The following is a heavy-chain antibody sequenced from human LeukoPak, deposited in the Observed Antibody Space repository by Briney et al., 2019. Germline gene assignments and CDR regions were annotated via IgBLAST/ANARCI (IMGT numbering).Heavy chain of an antibody. D-gene: IGHD6-19*01. V-gene: IGHV4-59*01. Sequence: SETLSLTCTVSGGSISSYYWSWIRQPPGKGLEWIGYIYYSSSTNYNPSLKSRVTISVDTSKNQFSLKLSSVTAADTAVDYCARRSSGWGLFDCWGQGTMVSDSS. CDR2: IYYSSST. CDR3: ARRSSGWGLFDC. CDR1: GGSISSYY. J-gene: IGHJ4*02.